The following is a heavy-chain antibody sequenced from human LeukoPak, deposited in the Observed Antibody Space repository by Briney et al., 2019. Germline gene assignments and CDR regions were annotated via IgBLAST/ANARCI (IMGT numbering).Heavy chain of an antibody. J-gene: IGHJ4*02. V-gene: IGHV3-48*02. CDR2: ISSSSNI. Sequence: GGSLRLSCAASGFTFSSYSMNWVRQAPGKGLEWVSYISSSSNIYYADSVKGRFTISRDNAKNSLYLQMNSLRDEDTAVYYCARGTTTVTTVFDYWGQGTLVTVSS. CDR3: ARGTTTVTTVFDY. CDR1: GFTFSSYS. D-gene: IGHD4-17*01.